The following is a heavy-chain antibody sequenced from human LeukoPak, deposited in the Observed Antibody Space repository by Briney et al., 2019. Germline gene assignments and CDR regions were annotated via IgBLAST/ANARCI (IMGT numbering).Heavy chain of an antibody. CDR2: IYYSGST. V-gene: IGHV4-59*08. CDR3: AGGDYYDSSGYQVIDY. J-gene: IGHJ4*02. D-gene: IGHD3-22*01. CDR1: GGSISSYY. Sequence: PSETLSLTCTVSGGSISSYYWSWIRQPPGKGLERIGYIYYSGSTNYNPSLKSRVTISVDTSKNQFSLKLSAVTAADTAVYYCAGGDYYDSSGYQVIDYWGQGTLVTVSS.